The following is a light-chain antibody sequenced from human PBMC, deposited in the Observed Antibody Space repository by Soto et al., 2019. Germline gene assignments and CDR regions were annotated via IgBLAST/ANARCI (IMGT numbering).Light chain of an antibody. CDR2: KAS. Sequence: DIQITQSPSTLSASVGDRVTITCRSSQSISTWLAWYQQEPGKAPKLLIHKASSLQSGVPSRFSGSGSGTDFTLTISSLHPDDFATYYCQQYNSYSLTCGQGTKV. CDR3: QQYNSYSLT. J-gene: IGKJ1*01. CDR1: QSISTW. V-gene: IGKV1-5*03.